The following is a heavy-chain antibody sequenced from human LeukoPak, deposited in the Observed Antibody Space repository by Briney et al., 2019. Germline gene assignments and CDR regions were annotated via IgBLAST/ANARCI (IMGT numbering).Heavy chain of an antibody. CDR3: ARLDSSGYRSFDY. J-gene: IGHJ4*02. Sequence: SGGSLRLSCAASGFTVSSNYMTWVRQAPGKGLEWVSVIYSGGNTYYADSVKGRFTISRDNSKNTLYLLMHSLRAEDTAVYYCARLDSSGYRSFDYWGQGTLVTVSS. D-gene: IGHD3-22*01. V-gene: IGHV3-53*01. CDR2: IYSGGNT. CDR1: GFTVSSNY.